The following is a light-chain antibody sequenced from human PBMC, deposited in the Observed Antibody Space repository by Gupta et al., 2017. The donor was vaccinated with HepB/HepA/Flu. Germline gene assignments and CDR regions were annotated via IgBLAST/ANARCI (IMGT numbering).Light chain of an antibody. V-gene: IGKV1-5*03. Sequence: DIQMTQPPSTLSASVGDRVTITCRASQNINTWLAWYQQKPGKAPKLLIYRASSLVIGVPSRFSGSGSGTEFTLTISSLQPDDSATYYCQQYNSYKSFGQGSKVEIK. CDR2: RAS. J-gene: IGKJ1*01. CDR3: QQYNSYKS. CDR1: QNINTW.